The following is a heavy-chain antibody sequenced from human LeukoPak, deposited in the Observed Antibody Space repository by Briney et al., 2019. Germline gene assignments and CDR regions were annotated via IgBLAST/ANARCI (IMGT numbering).Heavy chain of an antibody. V-gene: IGHV3-48*04. CDR1: GFTFSSYS. CDR3: ARVRVYGATIVGYYYYGMDV. J-gene: IGHJ6*02. D-gene: IGHD5-12*01. Sequence: TGGSLRLSCAASGFTFSSYSMNWVRQAPGKGLEWVSYISSSGSIIYYADSVKGRFTISRDNAKNSLYLQMNSLRAEDTAVYYCARVRVYGATIVGYYYYGMDVWGQGTTVTVSS. CDR2: ISSSGSII.